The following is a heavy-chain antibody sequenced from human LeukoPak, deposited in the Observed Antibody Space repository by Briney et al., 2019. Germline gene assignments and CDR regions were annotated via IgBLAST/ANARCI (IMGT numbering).Heavy chain of an antibody. D-gene: IGHD2-15*01. V-gene: IGHV3-30*02. Sequence: AGGSLRLSCAASGFTFSSYGMHWVRQAPGKGLEWVAFIRYDGSNKYYADSVKGRFTISRDNSKNTLYLQMNSLRAEDTAVYYCAKDLVGVYYYYMDVWGKGTTVTVSS. J-gene: IGHJ6*03. CDR2: IRYDGSNK. CDR1: GFTFSSYG. CDR3: AKDLVGVYYYYMDV.